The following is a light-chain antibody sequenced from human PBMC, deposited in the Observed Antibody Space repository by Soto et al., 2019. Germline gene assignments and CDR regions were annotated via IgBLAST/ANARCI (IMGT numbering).Light chain of an antibody. Sequence: QSALTQPPSASGSPGQSVTISCTGTSSDVGGYNYVSWYQQHPGKAPKLMISEVSKRPSGVPDRFSGSKSDNTASLSVSALPADHQPYYYSTSLPRNNNLVFRRRTKLTLL. CDR3: TSLPRNNNLV. CDR2: EVS. V-gene: IGLV2-8*01. J-gene: IGLJ2*01. CDR1: SSDVGGYNY.